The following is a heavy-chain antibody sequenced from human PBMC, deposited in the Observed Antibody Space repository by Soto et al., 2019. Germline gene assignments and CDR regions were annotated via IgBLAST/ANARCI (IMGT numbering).Heavy chain of an antibody. CDR2: FLASGGNT. V-gene: IGHV1-46*01. J-gene: IGHJ4*02. CDR3: ARGGATLFGVIDS. D-gene: IGHD3-3*01. Sequence: GASVKVSGKASGYSFFSYYIHWVRQAPGQGLEWMGRFLASGGNTDYAQRFRGRISMTRDTSTTNTVSLELTSLTSDDTAVYYCARGGATLFGVIDSWGQGPRVTVSS. CDR1: GYSFFSYY.